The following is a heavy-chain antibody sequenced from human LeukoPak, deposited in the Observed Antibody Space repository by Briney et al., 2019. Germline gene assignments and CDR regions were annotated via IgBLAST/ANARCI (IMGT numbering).Heavy chain of an antibody. J-gene: IGHJ3*02. CDR1: GGTFSSYA. Sequence: EASVKVSCKASGGTFSSYAISWVRQAPGQGLEWMGGIIPIFGTANYAQKFQGRVTITADKSTCTAYMELSSLRSEDTAVYYCARDMVRGVRGAFDIWGQGTMVTVSS. D-gene: IGHD3-10*01. V-gene: IGHV1-69*06. CDR2: IIPIFGTA. CDR3: ARDMVRGVRGAFDI.